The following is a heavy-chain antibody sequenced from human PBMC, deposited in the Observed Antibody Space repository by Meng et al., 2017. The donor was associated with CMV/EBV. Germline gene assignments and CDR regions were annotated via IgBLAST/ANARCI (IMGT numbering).Heavy chain of an antibody. CDR1: GFTFSSYS. CDR3: ARESTIFGVVIPNYYYYGMDV. V-gene: IGHV3-21*01. J-gene: IGHJ6*02. Sequence: GGSLRLSCAASGFTFSSYSMNWFRQAPGKGLEWVSSISSSISYIYYADSVKGRFTISRDNAKNSLYLQMNSLRAEDTAVYYCARESTIFGVVIPNYYYYGMDVWGQGTTVTVSS. CDR2: ISSSISYI. D-gene: IGHD3-3*01.